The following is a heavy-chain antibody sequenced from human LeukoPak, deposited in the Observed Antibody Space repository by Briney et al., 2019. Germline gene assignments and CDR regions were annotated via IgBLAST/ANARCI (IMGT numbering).Heavy chain of an antibody. V-gene: IGHV1-8*02. CDR3: ARGTGYSSGWTGFDY. CDR1: GYTFTGYY. Sequence: ASVKVSCKASGYTFTGYYMHWVRQATGQGLEWMGWMNPNSGNTGYAQKFQGRVTMTRNTSISTAYMELSSLRSEDTAVYYCARGTGYSSGWTGFDYWGQGTLVTVSS. CDR2: MNPNSGNT. D-gene: IGHD6-19*01. J-gene: IGHJ4*02.